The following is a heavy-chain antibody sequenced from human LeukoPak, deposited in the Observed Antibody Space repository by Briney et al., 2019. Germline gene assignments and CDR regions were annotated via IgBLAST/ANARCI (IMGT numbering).Heavy chain of an antibody. D-gene: IGHD6-13*01. CDR3: AKAVSSSTAGSDY. V-gene: IGHV3-23*01. Sequence: GGSLRLSCAGSGFTFSTYAMGWVRQAPGKGLEWVSGLSGSGASTYYVDSVRGRFTISRDNSKNTLYLQMNSLRAEDTALYYCAKAVSSSTAGSDYWGQGTLATVSS. CDR2: LSGSGAST. CDR1: GFTFSTYA. J-gene: IGHJ4*02.